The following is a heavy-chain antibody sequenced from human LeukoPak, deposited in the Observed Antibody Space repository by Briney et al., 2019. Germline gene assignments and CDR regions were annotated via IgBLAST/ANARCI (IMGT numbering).Heavy chain of an antibody. J-gene: IGHJ4*02. CDR1: GFTFSSYW. Sequence: GESLKISCAFSGFTFSSYWMHWVRQAPGKGLVWVSRIDRDGSRINYADSVKGRFTISRDNGKNTLFLQMNSLRAEDAAAYYCVRGNDYGGPHYWGQGTLVTVSS. V-gene: IGHV3-74*01. CDR2: IDRDGSRI. D-gene: IGHD4-23*01. CDR3: VRGNDYGGPHY.